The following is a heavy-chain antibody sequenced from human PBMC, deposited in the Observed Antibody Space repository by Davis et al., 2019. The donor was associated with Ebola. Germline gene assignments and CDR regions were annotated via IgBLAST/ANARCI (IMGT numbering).Heavy chain of an antibody. CDR2: ISYDGSNK. V-gene: IGHV3-30*03. CDR1: GFTFSSYG. J-gene: IGHJ4*02. CDR3: TSSASTEDFDY. Sequence: GESLKISCAASGFTFSSYGMHWVRQAPGKGLERVAVISYDGSNKYYADSVKGRFTISRDDSKNTAYLQMNSLKTEDTAVYYCTSSASTEDFDYWGQGTLVTVSS. D-gene: IGHD4-17*01.